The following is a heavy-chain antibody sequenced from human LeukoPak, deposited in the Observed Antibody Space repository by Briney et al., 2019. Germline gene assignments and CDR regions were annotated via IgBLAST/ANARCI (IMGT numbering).Heavy chain of an antibody. V-gene: IGHV3-66*01. CDR3: VSTHGAAGLAFEY. D-gene: IGHD6-13*01. CDR2: IYSGGST. Sequence: GGSLRLSCAASGFTVSSNYMSWVRQAPGKGLEWVSVIYSGGSTYYADSVKGRFTISRDNSKNTLYLQMNSLRAEDTAVYYCVSTHGAAGLAFEYWGQGTLVTVSS. J-gene: IGHJ4*02. CDR1: GFTVSSNY.